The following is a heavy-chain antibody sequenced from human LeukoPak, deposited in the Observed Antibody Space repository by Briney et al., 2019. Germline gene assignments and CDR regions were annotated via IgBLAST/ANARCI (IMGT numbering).Heavy chain of an antibody. D-gene: IGHD1-1*01. CDR2: IIPILGIA. V-gene: IGHV1-69*04. J-gene: IGHJ6*03. CDR3: ARGTLNWNDYYYYYMDV. Sequence: ASVKVSCKASGGTFSSYAISWVRQAPGQGLEWMGRIIPILGIANYAQKFQGRVTITADKSTSTAYMELSSLRSEDTAVHYCARGTLNWNDYYYYYMDVWGKGTTVTVSS. CDR1: GGTFSSYA.